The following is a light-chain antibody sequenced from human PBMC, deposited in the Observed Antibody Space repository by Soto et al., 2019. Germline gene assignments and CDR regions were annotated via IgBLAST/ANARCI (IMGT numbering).Light chain of an antibody. CDR2: WAS. V-gene: IGKV4-1*01. CDR1: QSVLYSSDNKNY. CDR3: QQYYTTLT. Sequence: EIVMTQSPDSLAVSLGERATINCKSSQSVLYSSDNKNYLAWYLQKPGQPPKLLIYWASTRDSGVPDRFSGSGSGADFTLTISSLQAEDVAVYYCQQYYTTLTFGGGTKVEIK. J-gene: IGKJ4*01.